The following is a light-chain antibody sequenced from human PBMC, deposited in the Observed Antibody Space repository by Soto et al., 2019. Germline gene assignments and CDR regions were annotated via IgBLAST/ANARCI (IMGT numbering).Light chain of an antibody. Sequence: DIQMTQPPSSLSASVGDRVTITCRASQGISTYLNWYQQKPRKAPKLLIYAASSLQSGVPSRFSGSGSETDFTLTISSLQPEHSATYSCQQSYSTTWTFGQGTKVDIK. CDR1: QGISTY. CDR2: AAS. V-gene: IGKV1-39*01. CDR3: QQSYSTTWT. J-gene: IGKJ1*01.